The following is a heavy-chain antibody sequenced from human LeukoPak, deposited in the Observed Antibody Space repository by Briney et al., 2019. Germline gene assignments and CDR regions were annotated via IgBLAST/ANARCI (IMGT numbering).Heavy chain of an antibody. V-gene: IGHV3-30*02. CDR1: GFTFSSYG. Sequence: GGSLRLSCAASGFTFSSYGMHWVRQAPGKGLEWVAFIRYDGSNKYYADSVKGRFTISRDNSKNTLYLQMNSLRAEDTAVYYCASEIRDDYGGNQGFDPWGQGTLVTVSS. CDR2: IRYDGSNK. CDR3: ASEIRDDYGGNQGFDP. J-gene: IGHJ5*02. D-gene: IGHD4-23*01.